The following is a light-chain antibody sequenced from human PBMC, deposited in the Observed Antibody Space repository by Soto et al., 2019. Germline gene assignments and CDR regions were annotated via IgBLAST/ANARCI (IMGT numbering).Light chain of an antibody. CDR1: QDISSY. J-gene: IGKJ4*01. Sequence: IQLTQSPSSLSASIGDRVTITCRASQDISSYLAWYRQKAGKAPELLIEAASTLQSGVPSRFSGSGSGTDFALTISILQPEDFATYYCQQLKKYPLSFGGGTKVDIK. CDR3: QQLKKYPLS. CDR2: AAS. V-gene: IGKV1-9*01.